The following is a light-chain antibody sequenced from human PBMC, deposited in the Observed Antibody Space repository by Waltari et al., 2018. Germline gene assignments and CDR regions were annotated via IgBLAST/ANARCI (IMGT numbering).Light chain of an antibody. V-gene: IGLV1-40*01. J-gene: IGLJ2*01. CDR1: SPNLGAGYD. CDR2: GNS. Sequence: QSVLTQPPSVSGAPGQRVTISCPWSSPNLGAGYDVHWYRQLPGTAPKLLIYGNSNRPSGVPDRFSGSKSGTSASLAITGLQAEDEADYYCQSSDSNMSVWVFGGGTKLTVL. CDR3: QSSDSNMSVWV.